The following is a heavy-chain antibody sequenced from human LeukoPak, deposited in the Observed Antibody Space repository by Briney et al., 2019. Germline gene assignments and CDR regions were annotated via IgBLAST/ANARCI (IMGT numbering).Heavy chain of an antibody. CDR2: VSAYADNT. V-gene: IGHV1-18*01. Sequence: ASVKVSCKASGYTFTNYGISWVRQAPGQGLEWMGWVSAYADNTNYAQKLQGRVTMTTDTSTSTAYMELRSLRSDDTAVYYCARATSIQIVGATEQLDYWGQGTLVTVSS. CDR1: GYTFTNYG. J-gene: IGHJ4*02. D-gene: IGHD1-26*01. CDR3: ARATSIQIVGATEQLDY.